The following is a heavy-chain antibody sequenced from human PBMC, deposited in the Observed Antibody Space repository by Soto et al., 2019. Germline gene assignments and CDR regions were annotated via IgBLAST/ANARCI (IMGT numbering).Heavy chain of an antibody. J-gene: IGHJ4*02. CDR1: GYSISSGYY. CDR3: AIYDFWSGVGSDY. V-gene: IGHV4-38-2*01. D-gene: IGHD3-3*01. CDR2: IYHSGST. Sequence: SETLSLTCAVSGYSISSGYYWGWIRQPPGKGLEWIGSIYHSGSTYYNPSLKSRVTISVDTSKNQFSLKLSSMTAADTAVYYCAIYDFWSGVGSDYWGQGTLVTVSS.